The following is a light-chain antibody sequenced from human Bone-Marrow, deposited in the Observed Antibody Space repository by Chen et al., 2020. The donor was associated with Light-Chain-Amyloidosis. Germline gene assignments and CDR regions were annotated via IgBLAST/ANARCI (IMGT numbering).Light chain of an antibody. CDR1: DIENKN. Sequence: SYVLTQPPSVSVAPGQTTVISCDGDDIENKNVHGYQQKPGQAPVLVVYDDADRPSGIPERFSGSNSGNTATLTITRVEAGDEADYFCQVWATGSDLSDVFGAGTTVTVL. CDR2: DDA. J-gene: IGLJ1*01. CDR3: QVWATGSDLSDV. V-gene: IGLV3-21*02.